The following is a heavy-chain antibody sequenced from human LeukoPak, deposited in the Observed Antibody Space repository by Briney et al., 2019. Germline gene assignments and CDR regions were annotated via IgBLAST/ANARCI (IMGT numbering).Heavy chain of an antibody. CDR1: GFTFSSYA. D-gene: IGHD6-19*01. CDR3: AKDFSSQSIAVAGRPYYYYYGMDV. CDR2: ISGSGGST. V-gene: IGHV3-23*01. Sequence: GGSLRLSCAASGFTFSSYAMSWVRQAPGKGLEWVSAISGSGGSTYYADSVKGRFTISRDNFKNTLYLQMNSLRAEDTAVYYCAKDFSSQSIAVAGRPYYYYYGMDVWGKGTTVTVSS. J-gene: IGHJ6*04.